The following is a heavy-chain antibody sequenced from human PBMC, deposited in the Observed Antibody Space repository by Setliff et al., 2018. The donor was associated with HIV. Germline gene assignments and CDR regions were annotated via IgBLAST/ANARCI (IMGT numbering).Heavy chain of an antibody. Sequence: GSLRLSCAASGFTFGSYSMNWVRQAPGKGLEWISYITKRADETHYADSVKGRFSISRDTAKNSLYLQKNSLRPEDTALYYCVRDLLWAFDMWGPGTMVTVS. CDR3: VRDLLWAFDM. D-gene: IGHD3-10*01. CDR2: ITKRADET. J-gene: IGHJ3*02. V-gene: IGHV3-21*05. CDR1: GFTFGSYS.